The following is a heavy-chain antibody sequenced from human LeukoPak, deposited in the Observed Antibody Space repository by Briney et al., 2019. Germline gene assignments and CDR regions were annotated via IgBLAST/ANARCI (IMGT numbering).Heavy chain of an antibody. CDR1: GFTFSSYA. V-gene: IGHV3-23*01. D-gene: IGHD2-2*01. Sequence: GGSLRLSCSASGFTFSSYAMGWVRQAPGKGLEWVSDVSGSGTSTNYADSVKGRLTISRDNSKNTLYLQMNNLRAEDTAVYYCAKVGRASWAPYYFDYWGQGTLVTVSS. CDR3: AKVGRASWAPYYFDY. CDR2: VSGSGTST. J-gene: IGHJ4*02.